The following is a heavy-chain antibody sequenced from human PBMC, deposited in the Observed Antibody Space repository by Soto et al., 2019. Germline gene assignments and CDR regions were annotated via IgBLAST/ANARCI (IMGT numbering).Heavy chain of an antibody. CDR1: GGPFTNYG. CDR2: VIPIFGSA. Sequence: QVHLVQSGAEMRKPGSSVRVSCKASGGPFTNYGLNWVRQAPGQGLEWMGGVIPIFGSATYAQKFQDRVTSTADESTTTACLELSGLRLDDTAIYYCATRRKRFSDFYYYGMDGWGSGTRVTVSS. J-gene: IGHJ6*04. CDR3: ATRRKRFSDFYYYGMDG. D-gene: IGHD3-10*01. V-gene: IGHV1-69*12.